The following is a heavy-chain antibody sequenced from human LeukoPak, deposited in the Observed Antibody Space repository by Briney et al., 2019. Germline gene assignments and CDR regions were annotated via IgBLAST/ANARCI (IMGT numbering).Heavy chain of an antibody. V-gene: IGHV1-69*05. D-gene: IGHD2-2*01. J-gene: IGHJ6*03. Sequence: ASVKVSCKASGYTFTGYYMHWVRQAPGQGLEWMGGIIPIFGTANYAQKFQGRVTITTDESTSTAYMELSSLRSEDTAVYYCARAPGRYDYYMDVWGKGTTVTVSS. CDR1: GYTFTGYY. CDR2: IIPIFGTA. CDR3: ARAPGRYDYYMDV.